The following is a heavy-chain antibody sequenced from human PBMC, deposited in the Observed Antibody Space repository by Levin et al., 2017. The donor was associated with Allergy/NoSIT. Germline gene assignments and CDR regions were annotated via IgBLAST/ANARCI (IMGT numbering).Heavy chain of an antibody. Sequence: GGSLRLSCLTSKFPFSNYNMHWVRQAPGKGLEWVAGSLSNGRNEYYADSVKGRFTISRDNSQSTMYLQTTGLKDGDPAVYLCGREMIFYYGSVGSYETDQDAYYFDYWGQGTTVTVSS. D-gene: IGHD3-22*01. CDR2: SLSNGRNE. CDR3: GREMIFYYGSVGSYETDQDAYYFDY. V-gene: IGHV3-33*01. CDR1: KFPFSNYN. J-gene: IGHJ4*02.